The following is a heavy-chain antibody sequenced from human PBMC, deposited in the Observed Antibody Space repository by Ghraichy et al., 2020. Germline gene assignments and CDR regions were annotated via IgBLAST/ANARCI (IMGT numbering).Heavy chain of an antibody. CDR1: EFIFSYYG. Sequence: GGSLRLSCAASEFIFSYYGMHWVRQAPGKGLEWVAFIRYDGSDLYYADSVKGRFTISRDSSKNTLYLQMNSLRAEDTAVYYCAKDRSSIVVVPAAGTVFDYWGQGTLVTVSS. CDR3: AKDRSSIVVVPAAGTVFDY. CDR2: IRYDGSDL. D-gene: IGHD2-2*01. J-gene: IGHJ4*02. V-gene: IGHV3-30*02.